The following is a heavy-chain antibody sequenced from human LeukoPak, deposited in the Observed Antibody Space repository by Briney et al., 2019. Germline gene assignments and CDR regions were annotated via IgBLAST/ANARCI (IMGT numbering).Heavy chain of an antibody. CDR2: ISWDGGST. CDR1: GFTFDDYA. CDR3: ARDLMIVMVEEEGSADY. Sequence: GGSLRLSCAASGFTFDDYAMHWVRQAPGKGLEWVSLISWDGGSTYYADSVKGRFTISRDNSKNSLYLQMNSLRAEDTALYYCARDLMIVMVEEEGSADYWGQGTLVTVSS. V-gene: IGHV3-43D*03. J-gene: IGHJ4*02. D-gene: IGHD3-22*01.